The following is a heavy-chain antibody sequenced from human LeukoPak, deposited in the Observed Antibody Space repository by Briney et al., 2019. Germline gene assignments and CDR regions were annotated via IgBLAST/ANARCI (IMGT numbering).Heavy chain of an antibody. CDR1: GGSISSYY. J-gene: IGHJ4*02. CDR3: ARATGSGPDFDWLLYLPAYFDY. CDR2: LYYSGST. V-gene: IGHV4-59*01. Sequence: SETLSLTCTVSGGSISSYYWSWIRQPPGKGLEWIGDLYYSGSTNYNPSLKSRVTISVDTSKNQFSLKLSSVTAADTAVYYCARATGSGPDFDWLLYLPAYFDYWGQGTLVTVSS. D-gene: IGHD3-9*01.